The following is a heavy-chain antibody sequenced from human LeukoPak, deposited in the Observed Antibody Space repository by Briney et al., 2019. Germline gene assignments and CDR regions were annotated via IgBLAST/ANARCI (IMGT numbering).Heavy chain of an antibody. CDR1: GGSISSSSYY. Sequence: SETLSLTCTVSGGSISSSSYYWGWIRQPPGKGLEWIGEINHSGSTNYNPSLKSRVTISVDTSKNQFSLKLSSVTAADTAVYYCARGDSSGYYYFDYWGQGTLVTVSS. CDR2: INHSGST. CDR3: ARGDSSGYYYFDY. V-gene: IGHV4-39*07. D-gene: IGHD3-22*01. J-gene: IGHJ4*02.